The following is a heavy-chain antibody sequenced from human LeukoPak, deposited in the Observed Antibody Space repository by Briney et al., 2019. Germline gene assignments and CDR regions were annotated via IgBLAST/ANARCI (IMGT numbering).Heavy chain of an antibody. CDR2: ISYDGSNK. J-gene: IGHJ6*03. D-gene: IGHD3-10*01. Sequence: GGSLRLSCAASGFTFSSYAMHWVRQAPGKGLEWVAVISYDGSNKYYADSVKGRFTISRDNSKNTLYLQMNSLRAEDTAVYYCAKVGRESGYYGSGSYPYYMDVWGKGTTVTVSS. V-gene: IGHV3-30*04. CDR3: AKVGRESGYYGSGSYPYYMDV. CDR1: GFTFSSYA.